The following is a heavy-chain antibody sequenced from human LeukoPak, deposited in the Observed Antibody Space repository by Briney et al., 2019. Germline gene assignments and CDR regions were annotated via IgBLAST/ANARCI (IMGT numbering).Heavy chain of an antibody. V-gene: IGHV3-30*18. CDR3: AKDHPDQEVGTSIDWYFDL. J-gene: IGHJ2*01. Sequence: GRSLRLSCAASGFTFSSYGMHWVRQAPGKGLEWVAVISYDGSNKYYADSVKGRFTISRDNSKNTLYLQMNSLRAEDTAVYYCAKDHPDQEVGTSIDWYFDLWGRGTLVTVSS. CDR2: ISYDGSNK. D-gene: IGHD4-23*01. CDR1: GFTFSSYG.